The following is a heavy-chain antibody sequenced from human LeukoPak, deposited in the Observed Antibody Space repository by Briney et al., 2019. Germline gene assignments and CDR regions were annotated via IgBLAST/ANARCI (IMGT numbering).Heavy chain of an antibody. D-gene: IGHD3-10*01. Sequence: ASVKVSCKASGYPFTRFANWVRQAPGQGLEWMGWISTHNGNTKYAETLQGRLTMTTDTSTNTAYMELRGLRSDDTAVYYCARNLGEEHNLYYGLDVWGQGTTVAVSS. J-gene: IGHJ6*02. V-gene: IGHV1-18*01. CDR3: ARNLGEEHNLYYGLDV. CDR1: GYPFTRFA. CDR2: ISTHNGNT.